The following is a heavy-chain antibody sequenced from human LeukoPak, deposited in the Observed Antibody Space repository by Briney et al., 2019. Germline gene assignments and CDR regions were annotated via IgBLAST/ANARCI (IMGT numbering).Heavy chain of an antibody. CDR1: GYTFTGYY. J-gene: IGHJ4*02. V-gene: IGHV1-2*02. Sequence: ASVKVSCKASGYTFTGYYMHWVRQAPGQGLEWMGWINPNSGGTNYAQKFQGRVTMTRDTSISTAYLQWSSLKASDAAMYYCARHDYGDSGFDYWGQGTLVTVSS. CDR3: ARHDYGDSGFDY. D-gene: IGHD4-17*01. CDR2: INPNSGGT.